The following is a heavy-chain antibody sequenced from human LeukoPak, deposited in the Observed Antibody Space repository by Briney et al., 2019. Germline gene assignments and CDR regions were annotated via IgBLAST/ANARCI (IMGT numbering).Heavy chain of an antibody. CDR3: ARLGMYCSGGSCYFSEDY. V-gene: IGHV4-59*08. J-gene: IGHJ4*02. CDR2: IYYSGST. CDR1: GGSISSYY. Sequence: SETLSLTCTVSGGSISSYYWSWIRQPPGKGLEWIGYIYYSGSTNYNPSLKSRVTISVDTSKNQFSLKLSSVTAADTAVYYCARLGMYCSGGSCYFSEDYWGQGTLVTVSS. D-gene: IGHD2-15*01.